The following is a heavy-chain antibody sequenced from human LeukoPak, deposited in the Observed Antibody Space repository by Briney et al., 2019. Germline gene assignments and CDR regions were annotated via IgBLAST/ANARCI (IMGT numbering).Heavy chain of an antibody. CDR3: ARDSRYHEFWSGYVDY. CDR2: VYAGGNT. Sequence: PSETLSLTCTVSGGSITFYYLTWIRQSAGKGLEWIGRVYAGGNTNYNPSLKSRTTLSIDPSKNEFSLMLTSVTAADAAIYYCARDSRYHEFWSGYVDYWGQGILVTVSS. CDR1: GGSITFYY. V-gene: IGHV4-4*07. J-gene: IGHJ4*02. D-gene: IGHD3-3*01.